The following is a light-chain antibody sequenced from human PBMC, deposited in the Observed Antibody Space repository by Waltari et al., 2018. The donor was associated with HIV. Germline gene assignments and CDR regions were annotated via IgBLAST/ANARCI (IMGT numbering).Light chain of an antibody. Sequence: QSALTQPASVSGSPGQSITLSCTGTSSDVGRYNLVSWYQQHPGKAPKLMIYEGSKRPSGVSNRFSGSKSGNTASLTISGLQAEDEADYYCCSYAGSSTLEVFGGGTKLTVL. CDR1: SSDVGRYNL. V-gene: IGLV2-23*01. CDR3: CSYAGSSTLEV. CDR2: EGS. J-gene: IGLJ2*01.